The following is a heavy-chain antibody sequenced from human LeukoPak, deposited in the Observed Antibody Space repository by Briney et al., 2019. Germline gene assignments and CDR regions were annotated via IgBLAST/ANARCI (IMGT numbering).Heavy chain of an antibody. V-gene: IGHV3-7*01. CDR3: AKGPNYFDS. J-gene: IGHJ4*02. Sequence: GGSLRLSCAASGFTFSSYWFSWVRQAPGKGLEWVANIKHDGSDKYYVDSVKGRFTISRDNAKNTLYLQMNSLRAEDTAMYFCAKGPNYFDSWGQGTLVTVSS. CDR1: GFTFSSYW. CDR2: IKHDGSDK.